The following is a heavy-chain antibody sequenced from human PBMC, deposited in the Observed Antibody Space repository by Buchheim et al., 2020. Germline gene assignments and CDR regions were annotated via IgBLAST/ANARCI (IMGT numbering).Heavy chain of an antibody. Sequence: EVQLLESGGGLVQPGGSLRLSCAASGFTFSSYAMSWVRQAPGKGLEWVSAISGSGGSTYYADSVKGRFTISRDNSKNTLYLQMNSLRAEDTAVYYCAKNNLPGKQWLYYYGMDVWGQGTT. V-gene: IGHV3-23*01. J-gene: IGHJ6*02. CDR3: AKNNLPGKQWLYYYGMDV. D-gene: IGHD6-19*01. CDR1: GFTFSSYA. CDR2: ISGSGGST.